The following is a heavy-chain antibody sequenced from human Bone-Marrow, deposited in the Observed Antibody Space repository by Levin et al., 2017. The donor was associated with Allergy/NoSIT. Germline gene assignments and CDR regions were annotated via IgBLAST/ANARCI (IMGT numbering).Heavy chain of an antibody. J-gene: IGHJ4*02. D-gene: IGHD2-2*01. Sequence: SCAVYGGSFSGYYWSWIRQPPGKGLEWIGEINHSGSTNYNPSLKSRVTISVDTSKNQFSLKLSSVTAADTAVYYCARGRLVSTSCLFDYWGQGTLVTVSS. CDR1: GGSFSGYY. CDR3: ARGRLVSTSCLFDY. V-gene: IGHV4-34*01. CDR2: INHSGST.